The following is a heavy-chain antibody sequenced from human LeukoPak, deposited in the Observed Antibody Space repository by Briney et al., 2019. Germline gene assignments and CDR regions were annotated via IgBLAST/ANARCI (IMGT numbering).Heavy chain of an antibody. Sequence: GASVKVSCKASGYTFTGYYMHWVRQAPGQGLEWMGWINPNSGGTNYAQKFQGRVTMTRDTSISTAYMELSRLRSDDTAVYYCARDGDYGDYVNVDPRYYYYYMDVWGKGTTVTVSS. CDR1: GYTFTGYY. V-gene: IGHV1-2*02. CDR2: INPNSGGT. J-gene: IGHJ6*03. CDR3: ARDGDYGDYVNVDPRYYYYYMDV. D-gene: IGHD4-17*01.